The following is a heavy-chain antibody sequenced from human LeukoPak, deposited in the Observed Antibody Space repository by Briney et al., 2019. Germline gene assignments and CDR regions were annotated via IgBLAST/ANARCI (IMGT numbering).Heavy chain of an antibody. CDR2: ISWNSGSI. CDR3: AKDGLSGSRVAFDI. CDR1: GFTFSSYG. Sequence: GGSLRLSCAASGFTFSSYGMHWVRQAPGKGLEWVSGISWNSGSIGYADSVKGRFTISRDNAKNSLCLQMNSLRAEDTALYYCAKDGLSGSRVAFDIWGQGTMVTVSS. V-gene: IGHV3-9*01. J-gene: IGHJ3*02. D-gene: IGHD1-26*01.